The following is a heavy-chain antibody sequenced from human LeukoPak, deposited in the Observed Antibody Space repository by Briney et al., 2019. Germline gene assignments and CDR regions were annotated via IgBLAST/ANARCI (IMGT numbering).Heavy chain of an antibody. CDR2: LYYGENS. CDR1: GGSITIISSSTYY. CDR3: ARQLPTAAADTRGYFDY. V-gene: IGHV4-39*01. Sequence: SETLSLTCTVSGGSITIISSSTYYWGWIRQAPGKGLEWIGSLYYGENSHYNPSLKSRATLSVDTSNNQFSLKLTSVTAADAAVYFCARQLPTAAADTRGYFDYWGQGTVVTVSS. D-gene: IGHD6-25*01. J-gene: IGHJ4*02.